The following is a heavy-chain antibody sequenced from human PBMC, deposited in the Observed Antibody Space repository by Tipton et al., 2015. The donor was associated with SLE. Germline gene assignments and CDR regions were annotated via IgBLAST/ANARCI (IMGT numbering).Heavy chain of an antibody. D-gene: IGHD1-26*01. CDR3: ARLAYSGTYNFDY. Sequence: LRLSCTVSGGSISSYYWSWIRQPPGKGLEWIGYIYYTGSTNYNPSLKSRVIISVDTSKNQFSLKLTSVTAADTAVYYCARLAYSGTYNFDYWGLGTLVTVSS. CDR1: GGSISSYY. V-gene: IGHV4-59*01. CDR2: IYYTGST. J-gene: IGHJ4*02.